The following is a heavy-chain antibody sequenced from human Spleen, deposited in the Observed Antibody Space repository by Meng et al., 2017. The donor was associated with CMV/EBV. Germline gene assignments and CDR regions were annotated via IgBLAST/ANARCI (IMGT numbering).Heavy chain of an antibody. CDR3: ASGHCSSTTCYTGEF. Sequence: GGSLRLSCAASGFTFSSYSMNWVRQAPGKGLEWVSSISSSSSYIYYADSVKGRFTISRDNAKNSLYLQMNSLRAEDTAVYYCASGHCSSTTCYTGEFWGQGTLVTVSS. D-gene: IGHD2-2*02. CDR2: ISSSSSYI. J-gene: IGHJ4*02. V-gene: IGHV3-21*01. CDR1: GFTFSSYS.